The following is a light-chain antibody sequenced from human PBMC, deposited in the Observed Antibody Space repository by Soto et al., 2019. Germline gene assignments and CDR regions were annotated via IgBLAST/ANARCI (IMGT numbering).Light chain of an antibody. CDR1: ISDVGRYNY. V-gene: IGLV2-14*01. CDR2: EVS. Sequence: QAARTQPASVSGSPGQSIPISCTGTISDVGRYNYVSWYQQHPGKAPKLMIYEVSNRPSGVSNRFSGSKSGNTASLTISGLQAEDEADYYCRSYTSSSTLVFGTGTKVTVL. CDR3: RSYTSSSTLV. J-gene: IGLJ1*01.